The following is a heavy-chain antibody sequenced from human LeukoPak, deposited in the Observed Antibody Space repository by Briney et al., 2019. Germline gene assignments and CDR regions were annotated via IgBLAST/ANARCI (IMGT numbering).Heavy chain of an antibody. D-gene: IGHD2-15*01. CDR3: ARNLKLGSYCSGGSCYRGYNWFDP. CDR2: MSPNSGDT. V-gene: IGHV1-8*01. J-gene: IGHJ5*02. Sequence: GASVKVSCKASGYTFTSYDFNWVRQATGQRPEWMGWMSPNSGDTGYAQKFQDRVTMTRNTSISTAYMELSSLRSDDTAVYYCARNLKLGSYCSGGSCYRGYNWFDPWGQGTLVTVSS. CDR1: GYTFTSYD.